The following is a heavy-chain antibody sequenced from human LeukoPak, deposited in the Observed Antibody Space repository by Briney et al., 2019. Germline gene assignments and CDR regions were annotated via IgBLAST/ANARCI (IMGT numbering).Heavy chain of an antibody. J-gene: IGHJ4*02. D-gene: IGHD1-1*01. CDR1: GFTFSSYS. Sequence: PGGSLRLSCAASGFTFSSYSMNWVRQAPGKGLEWVSSISSSSSYIYYADSVKGRFTVSRDNAKNSLYLQMNSLRAEDTAVYYCAREGTGTTLGDYWGQGTLVTVSS. CDR3: AREGTGTTLGDY. V-gene: IGHV3-21*01. CDR2: ISSSSSYI.